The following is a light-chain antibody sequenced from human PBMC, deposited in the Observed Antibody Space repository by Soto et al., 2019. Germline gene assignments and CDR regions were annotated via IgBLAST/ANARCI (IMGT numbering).Light chain of an antibody. Sequence: QSALTQPASVSGSPGQSITISCTGTSSDVGGYNYVSWYQQHPGKAPKLMIYEVSNRPSGVSNRFSGSKSGNTASLTISGLQAEDEADYYCSSYRSSSTLYGFGTGTKLTVL. CDR3: SSYRSSSTLYG. J-gene: IGLJ1*01. CDR1: SSDVGGYNY. V-gene: IGLV2-14*01. CDR2: EVS.